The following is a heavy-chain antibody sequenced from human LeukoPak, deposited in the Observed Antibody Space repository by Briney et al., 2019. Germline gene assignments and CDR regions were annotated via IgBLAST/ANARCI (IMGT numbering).Heavy chain of an antibody. D-gene: IGHD4-17*01. Sequence: SETLSLTCTVSGYSISNGHYWGWIRQPPGKGLEWIGSISHTGSSYYNPSLKSRVTISVDTSKNQFSLRLSSVTAADTAVYYCAKCYGDYADDAFDIWGQGTMVTVSS. CDR1: GYSISNGHY. CDR2: ISHTGSS. V-gene: IGHV4-38-2*02. J-gene: IGHJ3*02. CDR3: AKCYGDYADDAFDI.